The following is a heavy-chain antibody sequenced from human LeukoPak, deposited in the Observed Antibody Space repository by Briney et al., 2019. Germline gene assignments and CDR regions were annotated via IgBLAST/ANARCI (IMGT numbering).Heavy chain of an antibody. CDR2: IYSDGRT. Sequence: GGSLRLTCAASGFTFSSYSMNWVRQAPGKDLEWLAVIYSDGRTFYADSVKDRFTISRDNSKNILYLQMNSLRAEDTAVYYCTKLVVVIGTIDYFDYWGQGTLVTVSS. CDR1: GFTFSSYS. J-gene: IGHJ4*02. D-gene: IGHD2-15*01. CDR3: TKLVVVIGTIDYFDY. V-gene: IGHV3-66*01.